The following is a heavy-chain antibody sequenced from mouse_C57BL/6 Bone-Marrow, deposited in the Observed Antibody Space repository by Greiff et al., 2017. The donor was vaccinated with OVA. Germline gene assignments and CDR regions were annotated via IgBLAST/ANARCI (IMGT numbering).Heavy chain of an antibody. D-gene: IGHD1-1*01. CDR1: GFNIKDYY. J-gene: IGHJ3*01. Sequence: VQLQQSGAELVRPGASVKLSCTASGFNIKDYYMHWVKQRPEQGLEWIGRIDPEDGDTEYAPKFQGKATMTADTSSNTAYLQLSSLTSEDTAVYYCTTTRGYDSRGPWFAYWGQGTLVTVSA. CDR3: TTTRGYDSRGPWFAY. CDR2: IDPEDGDT. V-gene: IGHV14-1*01.